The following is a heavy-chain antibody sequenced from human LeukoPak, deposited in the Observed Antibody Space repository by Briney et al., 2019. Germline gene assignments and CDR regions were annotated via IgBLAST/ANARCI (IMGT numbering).Heavy chain of an antibody. CDR3: ARDVASSGTLGTFDI. V-gene: IGHV3-30*04. J-gene: IGHJ3*02. CDR2: ISYDGSND. CDR1: GFTFSSHA. D-gene: IGHD3-22*01. Sequence: GGSLKLSCAASGFTFSSHAMHWVRQAPGKGLEPVAVISYDGSNDHHTDSVKGRFTISRDNSKNTLYLQMNSLRAEDTAVYYCARDVASSGTLGTFDIWGQGTMVTVSS.